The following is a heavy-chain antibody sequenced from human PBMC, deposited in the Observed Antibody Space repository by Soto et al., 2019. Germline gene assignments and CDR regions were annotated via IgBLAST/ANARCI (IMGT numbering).Heavy chain of an antibody. D-gene: IGHD6-13*01. CDR3: AREDRSLTFDY. CDR1: GFTFSSYG. CDR2: IWYDGSNK. Sequence: QVQLVESGGGVVQPGRSLRLSCAASGFTFSSYGMHWVRQAPGKGLEWVAVIWYDGSNKYYADSVKGRFTISRDNSKNTLYLQMTSLRAEDTAVYYCAREDRSLTFDYWGQGTLVTVSS. J-gene: IGHJ4*02. V-gene: IGHV3-33*01.